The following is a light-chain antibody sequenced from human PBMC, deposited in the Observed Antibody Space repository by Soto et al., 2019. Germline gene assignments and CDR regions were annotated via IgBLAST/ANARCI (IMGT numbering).Light chain of an antibody. Sequence: EIVMTQSPATVSVSPVESVTLSCRASQLFSSNLAWYQRRPGHAPRLLIYDSSNRATGIPDRFSGSGSGTDFTLTISRLEPEDFAVYYCQQYGSSGTFGQGTKVDIK. CDR1: QLFSSN. CDR2: DSS. V-gene: IGKV3-20*01. J-gene: IGKJ1*01. CDR3: QQYGSSGT.